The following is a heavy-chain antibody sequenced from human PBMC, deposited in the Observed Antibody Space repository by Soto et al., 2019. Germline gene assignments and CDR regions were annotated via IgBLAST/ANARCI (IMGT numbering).Heavy chain of an antibody. D-gene: IGHD3-22*01. CDR1: GFIFTRSS. Sequence: SVKVSFKASGFIFTRSSVQWLRQARGQRLEWIGWITVGTGNTNYAQKLQERVTITRDMSTSTAYMELSNLRSEDTAVYYCAAGDSSGYYGGWGQGIQVTVSS. V-gene: IGHV1-58*01. CDR2: ITVGTGNT. J-gene: IGHJ4*02. CDR3: AAGDSSGYYGG.